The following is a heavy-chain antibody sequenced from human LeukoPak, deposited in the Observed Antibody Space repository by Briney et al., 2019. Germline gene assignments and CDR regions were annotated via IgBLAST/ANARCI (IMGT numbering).Heavy chain of an antibody. J-gene: IGHJ4*02. CDR2: INHSGST. V-gene: IGHV4-4*02. D-gene: IGHD3-10*01. CDR3: ARGRGGLLWFGESSNRHFDY. CDR1: GGSISSSDW. Sequence: KPSKTLSLTCAVSGGSISSSDWWSWIRQPPGKGLEWIGEINHSGSTNYNPSLKSRVTISVDTSKNQFSLKLSSVTAADTAVYYCARGRGGLLWFGESSNRHFDYWGQGTLVTVSS.